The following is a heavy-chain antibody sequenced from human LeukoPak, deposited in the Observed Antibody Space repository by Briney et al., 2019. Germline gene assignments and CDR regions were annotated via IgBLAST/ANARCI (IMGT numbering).Heavy chain of an antibody. V-gene: IGHV3-11*04. Sequence: GGSLRLSCAASGFTFSDYYMSCIRQAPGKGLEWVSYISSSGSTIYYADSVKGRFTISRDNAKNSLYLQMNSLRAEDTAVYYCASRSSGWYSGMDVWGKGTTVTVSS. D-gene: IGHD6-19*01. CDR3: ASRSSGWYSGMDV. CDR1: GFTFSDYY. CDR2: ISSSGSTI. J-gene: IGHJ6*03.